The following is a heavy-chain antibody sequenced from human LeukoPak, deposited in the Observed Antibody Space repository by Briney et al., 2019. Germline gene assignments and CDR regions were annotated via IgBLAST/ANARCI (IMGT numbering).Heavy chain of an antibody. CDR2: TYTSGDT. CDR3: TIGGASGSLAH. Sequence: PSETLSLTCTVSRASISDNYWSWGRQPAGKGLEWIGRTYTSGDTNYNPSLKSRASVSVDTSKNQFYLSLRYVTAADTAVYYCTIGGASGSLAHWGPGTLVTVSS. V-gene: IGHV4-4*07. D-gene: IGHD6-13*01. J-gene: IGHJ4*02. CDR1: RASISDNY.